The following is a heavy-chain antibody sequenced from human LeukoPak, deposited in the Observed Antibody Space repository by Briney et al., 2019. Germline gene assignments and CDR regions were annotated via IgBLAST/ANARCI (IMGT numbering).Heavy chain of an antibody. CDR1: GYTFTGYY. CDR2: INPNSGDT. V-gene: IGHV1-2*06. CDR3: ATYDSSGYYYDY. D-gene: IGHD3-22*01. J-gene: IGHJ4*02. Sequence: ASVKVSCRASGYTFTGYYMHWVRQAPGQGLEWMGRINPNSGDTNYAQKFQGKVTMTRDTSITTAYMELSSLRSEDTAVYYCATYDSSGYYYDYWGQGTLVTVSS.